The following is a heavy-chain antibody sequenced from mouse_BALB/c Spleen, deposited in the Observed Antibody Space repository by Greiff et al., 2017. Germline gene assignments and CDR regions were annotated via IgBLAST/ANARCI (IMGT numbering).Heavy chain of an antibody. Sequence: EVQLKESGPELGKPGASVKISCKASGYSFTGYNMYWVKQSHRKSLEWIGYIDPYNGGTSYNQKSKGKATLTVDKSSSTAYMHLNSLTSEDSAIYYCARRGLRYAMDYWGQGTSVTVSS. V-gene: IGHV1S135*01. D-gene: IGHD1-1*01. J-gene: IGHJ4*01. CDR2: IDPYNGGT. CDR3: ARRGLRYAMDY. CDR1: GYSFTGYN.